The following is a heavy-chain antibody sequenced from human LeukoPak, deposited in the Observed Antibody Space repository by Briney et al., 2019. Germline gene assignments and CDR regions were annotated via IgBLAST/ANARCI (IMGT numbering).Heavy chain of an antibody. Sequence: PGGSLRLSCAASGFTVSSNYMSWVHQAPGKGLEWVSVIDRGGSTYYADSVKGRFAISRDNPKNTLYLQMNSLRAEDTAVYYCARDHWPNWFDPWGQGTLVTVSS. J-gene: IGHJ5*02. CDR1: GFTVSSNY. V-gene: IGHV3-53*01. CDR2: IDRGGST. CDR3: ARDHWPNWFDP.